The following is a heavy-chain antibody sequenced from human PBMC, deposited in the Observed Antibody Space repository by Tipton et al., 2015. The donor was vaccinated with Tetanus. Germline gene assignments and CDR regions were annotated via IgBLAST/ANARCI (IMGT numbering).Heavy chain of an antibody. J-gene: IGHJ5*02. Sequence: TLSLTCSVSGGSLFSGSFYWAWLRQPPGKGLEWIGQIYYNGNTYYLSSLKSRVPISADTSNNQFSLSLRSVTAADTAVYYCARQADNWFDPWGQGTLVTVS. V-gene: IGHV4-39*01. CDR3: ARQADNWFDP. CDR2: IYYNGNT. D-gene: IGHD6-25*01. CDR1: GGSLFSGSFY.